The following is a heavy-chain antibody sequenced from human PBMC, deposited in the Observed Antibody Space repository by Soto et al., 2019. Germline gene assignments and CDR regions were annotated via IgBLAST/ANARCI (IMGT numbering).Heavy chain of an antibody. CDR1: GFTFSIYS. D-gene: IGHD5-18*01. Sequence: PGGSLRLSCAASGFTFSIYSMSWVRQAPGKRLEWVSVIYSGGSTYYADSVKGRFTISRDNSKNTLYLQMNSLRAEDTAVYYCARHGYNYGGGYFDYWGQGTLVTVSS. J-gene: IGHJ4*02. CDR3: ARHGYNYGGGYFDY. CDR2: IYSGGST. V-gene: IGHV3-66*04.